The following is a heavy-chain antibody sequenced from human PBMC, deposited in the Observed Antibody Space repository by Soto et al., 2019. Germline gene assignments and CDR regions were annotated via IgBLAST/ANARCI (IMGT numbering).Heavy chain of an antibody. CDR1: GFNLSHPW. V-gene: IGHV3-15*01. J-gene: IGHJ4*02. Sequence: GGSLRLSCVASGFNLSHPWMTWVRQAAGKGLEWVGRIKSKTDGGTADYAAPVKGRATIPRDDSKNTVYLQMNSLKTEDTAVYYCTTGIYYDILTGYHNVAYWGQGALVTVSS. CDR3: TTGIYYDILTGYHNVAY. CDR2: IKSKTDGGTA. D-gene: IGHD3-9*01.